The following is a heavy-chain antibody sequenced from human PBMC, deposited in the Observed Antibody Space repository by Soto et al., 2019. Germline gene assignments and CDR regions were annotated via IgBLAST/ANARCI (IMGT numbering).Heavy chain of an antibody. CDR1: GGSISSSNW. J-gene: IGHJ4*02. V-gene: IGHV4-4*02. Sequence: SETLSLTCAVSGGSISSSNWWSWVRQPPGKGLEWIGEIYHSGSTNYSPSLKSRVTISVDKSKNQFSLKLSSVTAADTAVYYCVVQTCSSTSCYFDYWGQGTLVTVFS. CDR3: VVQTCSSTSCYFDY. D-gene: IGHD2-2*01. CDR2: IYHSGST.